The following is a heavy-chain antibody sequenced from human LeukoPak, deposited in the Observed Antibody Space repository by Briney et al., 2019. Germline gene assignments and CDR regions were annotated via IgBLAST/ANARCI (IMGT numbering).Heavy chain of an antibody. CDR3: ARDSSSTQQLWFVY. CDR1: GFTFSSYG. D-gene: IGHD5-18*01. V-gene: IGHV3-23*01. J-gene: IGHJ4*02. Sequence: GGSLRLSCAASGFTFSSYGMSWVRQAPGKGLQWVSGINAGDRSTYYADSVKGRFTISRDNAKNSLYLQMNSLRAEDTAVYYCARDSSSTQQLWFVYWGQGTLVTVSS. CDR2: INAGDRST.